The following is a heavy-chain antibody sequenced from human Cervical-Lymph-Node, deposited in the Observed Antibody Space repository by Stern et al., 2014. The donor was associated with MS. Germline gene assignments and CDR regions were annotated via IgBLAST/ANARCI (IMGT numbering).Heavy chain of an antibody. D-gene: IGHD5-24*01. Sequence: VQLVESGSELRKPGASVKVSCKASGYPFTSEAMNWVRQAPGQDFEWMGWINTDTGNPTYAQGFAGRFVFSLDASVSTAYLQIRDLKAEDTAVYYCTTGPMASFDFWGQGTLVTVSS. V-gene: IGHV7-4-1*02. CDR1: GYPFTSEA. J-gene: IGHJ4*02. CDR2: INTDTGNP. CDR3: TTGPMASFDF.